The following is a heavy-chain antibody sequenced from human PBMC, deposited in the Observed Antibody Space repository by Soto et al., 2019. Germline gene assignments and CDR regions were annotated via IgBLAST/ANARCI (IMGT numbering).Heavy chain of an antibody. D-gene: IGHD6-13*01. CDR3: ANRQIGYSSSWNDAFDI. J-gene: IGHJ3*02. Sequence: PGGSLRLSCAASGFTFSSYGMHWVRQAPGKGLEWVAVISYDGSNKYYADSVKGRFTISRDNSKNTLYLQMNSLRAEDTAVYYCANRQIGYSSSWNDAFDIWGQGTMVTVSS. CDR2: ISYDGSNK. CDR1: GFTFSSYG. V-gene: IGHV3-30*18.